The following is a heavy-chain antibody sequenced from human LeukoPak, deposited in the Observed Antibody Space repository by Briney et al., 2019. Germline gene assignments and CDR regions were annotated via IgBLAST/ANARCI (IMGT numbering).Heavy chain of an antibody. J-gene: IGHJ4*02. D-gene: IGHD1-26*01. Sequence: GRSLRLSCAASGFTFDDYAMHWVRQAPEKGLEWVSGISWNSGSIGYADSVKGRFTISRDNAKNSLYLQMNSLRAEDTALYYCAKDPGYSGSYYFDYWGQGTLVTVSS. CDR3: AKDPGYSGSYYFDY. CDR1: GFTFDDYA. CDR2: ISWNSGSI. V-gene: IGHV3-9*01.